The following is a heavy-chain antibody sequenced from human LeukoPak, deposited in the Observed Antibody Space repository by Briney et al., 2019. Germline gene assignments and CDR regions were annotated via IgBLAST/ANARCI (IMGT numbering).Heavy chain of an antibody. CDR3: AKDPIGYYYDSVPEADV. CDR2: ISGSGGST. J-gene: IGHJ6*04. CDR1: GFTFSSYA. Sequence: GGSLRLSCAASGFTFSSYAMSWVRQAPGKGLEWVSAISGSGGSTYYADSVKGRFTISRDNSKNTLYLQMNSLRAEDTAVYYCAKDPIGYYYDSVPEADVWGKGTTVTVSS. V-gene: IGHV3-23*01. D-gene: IGHD3-10*01.